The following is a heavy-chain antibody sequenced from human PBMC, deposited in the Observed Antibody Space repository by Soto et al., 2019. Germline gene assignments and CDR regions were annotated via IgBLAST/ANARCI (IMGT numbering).Heavy chain of an antibody. CDR1: GFIFSSFG. V-gene: IGHV3-30*18. J-gene: IGHJ3*01. CDR3: AKDRLRAGGLVPIPLDAFDL. D-gene: IGHD6-19*01. Sequence: PGGSLRLSFESSGFIFSSFGMHWVRQAPGKGLEWVAVMSNDGSKKFYADSVKGRFIISRDNSKNTLYLQVYSLRIEDTAVYYCAKDRLRAGGLVPIPLDAFDLWGRGTMVTVSS. CDR2: MSNDGSKK.